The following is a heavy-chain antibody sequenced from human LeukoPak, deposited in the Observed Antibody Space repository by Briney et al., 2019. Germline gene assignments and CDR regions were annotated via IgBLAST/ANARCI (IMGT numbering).Heavy chain of an antibody. CDR2: IKEDGSEK. CDR1: GFTFNNAW. D-gene: IGHD3-10*01. J-gene: IGHJ4*02. CDR3: ARSIMGGGAFDY. Sequence: PGGSLRLSCAASGFTFNNAWMSWVRQAPGKGLEWVANIKEDGSEKYHVDSVKGRFTISRDNAKSSLYLQMNSLRAEDTALYYCARSIMGGGAFDYWGQGTQVTVSS. V-gene: IGHV3-7*03.